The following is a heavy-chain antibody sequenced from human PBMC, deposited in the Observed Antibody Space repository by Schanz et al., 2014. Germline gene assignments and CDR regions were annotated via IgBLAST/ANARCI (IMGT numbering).Heavy chain of an antibody. CDR3: ARGGSGSHYRLDY. J-gene: IGHJ4*02. CDR1: GFSVGNKY. Sequence: EVQLVESGGGLVQPGGSLRLSCAASGFSVGNKYMNWVRQAPGKGLEWVSAISASGGTTYYADSVKGRFTVSRDNAENALYLQMNSLRAEDTGLYFCARGGSGSHYRLDYWGQGTLVTVSS. V-gene: IGHV3-48*01. D-gene: IGHD1-26*01. CDR2: ISASGGTT.